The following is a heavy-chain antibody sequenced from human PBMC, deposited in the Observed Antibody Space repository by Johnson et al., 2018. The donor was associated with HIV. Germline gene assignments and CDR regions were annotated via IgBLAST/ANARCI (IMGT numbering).Heavy chain of an antibody. Sequence: VQLVESGGGLVQPGGSLRLSCAASGFIISSYWMSWVRQAPGKGLEWVANIKQDGSEKYYVDSLKGRFTISRDNAKNSLYLQINSLRAEDTAVYYCAREMGLEDAFDIWGQGTMVTVSS. CDR2: IKQDGSEK. V-gene: IGHV3-7*05. CDR1: GFIISSYW. CDR3: AREMGLEDAFDI. D-gene: IGHD1-1*01. J-gene: IGHJ3*02.